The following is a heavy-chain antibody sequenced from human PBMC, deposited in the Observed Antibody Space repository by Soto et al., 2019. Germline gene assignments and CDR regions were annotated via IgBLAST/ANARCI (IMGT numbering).Heavy chain of an antibody. CDR3: ARDLGGSESLYDAFDM. CDR2: IYSDGRT. V-gene: IGHV3-53*01. J-gene: IGHJ3*02. D-gene: IGHD3-10*01. CDR1: GFSVSTNY. Sequence: PGGSLRLSCAASGFSVSTNYMSWVRQAPGKGLEWVSVIYSDGRTYYADPVKRRFTISRDNFKNTLYLQMNTLGAEDTAVYYCARDLGGSESLYDAFDMWGQGTMVTVSS.